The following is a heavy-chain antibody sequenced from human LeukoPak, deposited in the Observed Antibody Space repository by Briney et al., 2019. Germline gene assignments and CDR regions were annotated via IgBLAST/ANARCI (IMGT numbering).Heavy chain of an antibody. J-gene: IGHJ4*02. D-gene: IGHD6-19*01. V-gene: IGHV4-59*01. CDR2: IYYSGST. Sequence: SETLSLTCTVSGGSISSYYWSWIRQLPGKGLEWIGYIYYSGSTNYNPSLKSRVTISVDTSKNQFSLKLSSVTAADTAVYYCARGGRIAVAGTFDYWGQGTLVTVSS. CDR1: GGSISSYY. CDR3: ARGGRIAVAGTFDY.